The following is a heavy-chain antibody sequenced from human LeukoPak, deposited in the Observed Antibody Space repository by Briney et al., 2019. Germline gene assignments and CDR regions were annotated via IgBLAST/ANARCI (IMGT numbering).Heavy chain of an antibody. CDR3: AKDPGASVSGFYMDV. V-gene: IGHV3-30*02. CDR1: GFTFRNYG. Sequence: GGSLRHSCAASGFTFRNYGMHWVRQATGKGLEWVSFIWSDGNNRFYADSVKGRFTISRDNSKNMLYLQMDSLRPDDTALYYCAKDPGASVSGFYMDVWGKGSPVIVSS. J-gene: IGHJ6*03. D-gene: IGHD2-8*02. CDR2: IWSDGNNR.